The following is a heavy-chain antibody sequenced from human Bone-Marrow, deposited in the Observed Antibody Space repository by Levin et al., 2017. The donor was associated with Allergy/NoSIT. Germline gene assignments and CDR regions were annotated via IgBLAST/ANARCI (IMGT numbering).Heavy chain of an antibody. CDR1: GGSMSSYY. D-gene: IGHD3-16*01. Sequence: NAGGSLRLSCTVSGGSMSSYYWSWIRQPPGKGLEWIGYIYNTGSTNYNPSLKTRVTISVDTSKNQFSLKLSSVTAADTAVYYCARIYYDYIWGSYRSGAYYFDYWGQGALVTVSS. V-gene: IGHV4-59*01. CDR3: ARIYYDYIWGSYRSGAYYFDY. J-gene: IGHJ4*02. CDR2: IYNTGST.